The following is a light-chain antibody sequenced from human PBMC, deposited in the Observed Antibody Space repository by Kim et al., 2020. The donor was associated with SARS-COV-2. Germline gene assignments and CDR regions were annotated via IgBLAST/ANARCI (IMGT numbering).Light chain of an antibody. CDR3: QQRSNWLS. V-gene: IGKV3-11*01. CDR1: QSVSSY. CDR2: DAS. J-gene: IGKJ4*01. Sequence: SLSPGERATRSCRARQSVSSYLAWYQQKPGQAPRLLIYDASNRATGIPARFSGSWSGTDFSLTISSLVPEDFAVYYCQQRSNWLSFGGGTKVDIK.